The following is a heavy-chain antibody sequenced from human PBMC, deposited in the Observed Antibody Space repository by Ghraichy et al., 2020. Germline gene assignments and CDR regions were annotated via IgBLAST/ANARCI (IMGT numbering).Heavy chain of an antibody. CDR2: INHSGST. CDR1: GGSFSGYY. CDR3: ASSLKAGGRKEGAFDI. Sequence: SETLSLTCAVYGGSFSGYYWSWIRQPPGKGLEWIGEINHSGSTNYNPSLKSRVTISVDTSKNQFSLKLSSVTAADTAVYYCASSLKAGGRKEGAFDIWGQGTMVTVSS. V-gene: IGHV4-34*01. D-gene: IGHD1-14*01. J-gene: IGHJ3*02.